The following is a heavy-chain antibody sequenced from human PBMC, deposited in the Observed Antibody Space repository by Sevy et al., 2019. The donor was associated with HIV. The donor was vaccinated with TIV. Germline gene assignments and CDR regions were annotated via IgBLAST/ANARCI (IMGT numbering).Heavy chain of an antibody. V-gene: IGHV3-30-3*01. Sequence: GGSLRLSCAASGFTFSSYAMHWVRQAPGKGLEWVAVISYDGSNKYYADSVKGRFTISRDNSKNTLYLQMNSLRAEDTAVYYCARDIAADGTAYYYYYGMDVWGQGTTVTVSS. CDR3: ARDIAADGTAYYYYYGMDV. D-gene: IGHD6-13*01. CDR1: GFTFSSYA. J-gene: IGHJ6*02. CDR2: ISYDGSNK.